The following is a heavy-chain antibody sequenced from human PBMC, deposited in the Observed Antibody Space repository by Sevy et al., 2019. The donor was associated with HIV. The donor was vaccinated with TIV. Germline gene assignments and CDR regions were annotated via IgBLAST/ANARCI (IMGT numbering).Heavy chain of an antibody. J-gene: IGHJ6*03. D-gene: IGHD3-3*01. V-gene: IGHV4-34*01. CDR2: INHSGST. CDR1: GGSFSGYY. CDR3: PRARYSITIFGVVITAPMDV. Sequence: SEALSLTCAVYGGSFSGYYWSWIRQPPGKGLEWIGEINHSGSTNYNPSLKSQVTISVYTSKNQFSLMLSSVTAADTAVYYCPRARYSITIFGVVITAPMDVWGNGTTVTVSS.